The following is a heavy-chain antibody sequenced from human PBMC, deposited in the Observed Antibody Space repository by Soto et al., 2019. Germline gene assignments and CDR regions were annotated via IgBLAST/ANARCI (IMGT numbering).Heavy chain of an antibody. CDR3: ARGRKRYFDWLLPSAFDI. Sequence: SETLSLTCTVSGCSIGGYYGSWIRQPPGKGLEWIGEINHSGSTNYNPSLKSRVTISVDTPKNQFSLKLSSVPAADTAVYYFARGRKRYFDWLLPSAFDIWGQGTMVTVSS. D-gene: IGHD3-9*01. V-gene: IGHV4-34*01. CDR1: GCSIGGYY. CDR2: INHSGST. J-gene: IGHJ3*02.